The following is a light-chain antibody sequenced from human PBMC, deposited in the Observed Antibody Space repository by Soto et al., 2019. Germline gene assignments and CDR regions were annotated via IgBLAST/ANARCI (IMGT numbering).Light chain of an antibody. CDR3: TAYTNAATFV. V-gene: IGLV2-14*01. Sequence: QSALTQPASVSGSPGQSITLSCTGTSSDVGAYNFVSWYQQRPGKAPQLMISEVNKRPSGVSDRFSGSKSGNTASLTISGLQAEDEADYYCTAYTNAATFVFGTGT. CDR2: EVN. J-gene: IGLJ1*01. CDR1: SSDVGAYNF.